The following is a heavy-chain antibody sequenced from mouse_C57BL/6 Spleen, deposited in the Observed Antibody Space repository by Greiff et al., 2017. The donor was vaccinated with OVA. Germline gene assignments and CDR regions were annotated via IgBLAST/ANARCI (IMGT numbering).Heavy chain of an antibody. J-gene: IGHJ4*01. Sequence: QVQLQQSGAELVKPGASVKISCKASGYTFTDYYINWVKQRPGQGLEWIGKIGPGSGSTYYNEKFKGKATLTADKSSSTAYMQLSSLTSEDSAVYFCARTRHYYGSRAGGAMDYWGQGTSVTVSS. D-gene: IGHD1-1*01. CDR3: ARTRHYYGSRAGGAMDY. V-gene: IGHV1-77*01. CDR2: IGPGSGST. CDR1: GYTFTDYY.